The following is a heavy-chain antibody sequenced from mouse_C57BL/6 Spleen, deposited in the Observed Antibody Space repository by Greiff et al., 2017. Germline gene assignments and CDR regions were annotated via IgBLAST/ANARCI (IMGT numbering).Heavy chain of an antibody. Sequence: VQLVESGPELVKPGASVKISCKASGYAFSSSWMNWVKQRPGQGLEWIGRIYPGDGDTNYNGTFKGKATLTADKSSSTAYMQLSSLTSEDSSVFFCARALIVTTVIFAYWGQGTTLTVSS. J-gene: IGHJ2*01. CDR1: GYAFSSSW. CDR2: IYPGDGDT. CDR3: ARALIVTTVIFAY. D-gene: IGHD2-12*01. V-gene: IGHV1-82*01.